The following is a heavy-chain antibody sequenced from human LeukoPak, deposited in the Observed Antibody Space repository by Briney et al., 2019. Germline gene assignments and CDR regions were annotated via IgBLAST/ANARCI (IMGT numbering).Heavy chain of an antibody. D-gene: IGHD3-10*01. J-gene: IGHJ4*02. V-gene: IGHV4-39*01. CDR3: ARRRRFGAHY. CDR2: IYYSGNT. Sequence: SETLSLTCTVSGGSISSSSYYWGWIRQPPGKGLEWIGSIYYSGNTYYNPSLKSRVTISVDTSKNQFSLKLSSVTAADTAVYYCARRRRFGAHYWGQGNLVTVSS. CDR1: GGSISSSSYY.